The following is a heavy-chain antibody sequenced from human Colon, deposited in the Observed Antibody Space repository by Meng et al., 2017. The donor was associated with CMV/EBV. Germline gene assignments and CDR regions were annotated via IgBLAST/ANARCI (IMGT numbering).Heavy chain of an antibody. Sequence: QVQLVQSGVEVKKPGTSVNLSCKASGYTFTGYWMHWVRQAPGQGLEWMGRIKPSTGDTNYAQNFQGRVTVTRDTSITTAYMDLNWLNSDDTAVYYCARGDNRGHQTLRSWGQGALVTVSS. CDR2: IKPSTGDT. CDR3: ARGDNRGHQTLRS. J-gene: IGHJ5*02. D-gene: IGHD3-10*01. V-gene: IGHV1-2*06. CDR1: GYTFTGYW.